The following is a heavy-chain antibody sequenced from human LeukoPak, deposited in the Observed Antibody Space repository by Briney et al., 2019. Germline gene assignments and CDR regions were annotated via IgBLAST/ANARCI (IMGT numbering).Heavy chain of an antibody. CDR1: GFTFSSYA. J-gene: IGHJ4*02. Sequence: QPGGSLLLSCASSGFTFSSYAMSWVRQAPGKGLDWVSAISASGGSTSYADSVKGRFTISRDNSKNTLYLQMNSLRAVDTAVYYCASQTSGYSGYSSHYWGQGTLVTVSS. V-gene: IGHV3-23*01. CDR3: ASQTSGYSGYSSHY. D-gene: IGHD5-12*01. CDR2: ISASGGST.